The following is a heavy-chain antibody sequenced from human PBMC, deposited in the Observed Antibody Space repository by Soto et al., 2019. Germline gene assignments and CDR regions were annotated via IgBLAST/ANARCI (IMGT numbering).Heavy chain of an antibody. Sequence: EVQLVESGGGLVQPGGSLRLSCIGSGFTFGNYWMTWVRQAPGKGLEWVANIEGDGSEKFYVDSVKGRFTISRDNAKNPLFLHLTPLPVKDPPVYYFARGGNFFHSWAQVTLLTLPS. CDR2: IEGDGSEK. CDR1: GFTFGNYW. J-gene: IGHJ5*01. CDR3: ARGGNFFHS. D-gene: IGHD3-3*01. V-gene: IGHV3-7*03.